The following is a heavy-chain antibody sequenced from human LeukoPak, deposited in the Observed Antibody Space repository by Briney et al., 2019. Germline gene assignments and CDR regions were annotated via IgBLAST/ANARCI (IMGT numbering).Heavy chain of an antibody. CDR3: ARTNSGYYAHFDL. D-gene: IGHD3-22*01. Sequence: ASVKVSCKASGYTFSKFYIHWVRQAPGQGLEWMGLLNTQPNNDYTNYAQKFQGRVTLTRDMSTNTVYMKLSSLTSEDTAVYYCARTNSGYYAHFDLWGQGTLVTVS. V-gene: IGHV1-46*01. CDR1: GYTFSKFY. CDR2: LNTQPNNDYT. J-gene: IGHJ4*02.